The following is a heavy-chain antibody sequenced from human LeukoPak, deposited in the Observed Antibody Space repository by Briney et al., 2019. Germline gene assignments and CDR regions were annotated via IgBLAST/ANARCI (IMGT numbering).Heavy chain of an antibody. CDR2: IRYDGSNK. CDR3: AKDHGLYSPYYYMDV. V-gene: IGHV3-30*02. J-gene: IGHJ6*03. Sequence: PGGSLRLSCAASGFTFSSYGMHWVRQAPGKGLEWVAFIRYDGSNKYYADSVKGRFTISRDNSKNTLYLQMNSLRAEDTAVYYCAKDHGLYSPYYYMDVWGKGTTVTISS. CDR1: GFTFSSYG. D-gene: IGHD2-8*01.